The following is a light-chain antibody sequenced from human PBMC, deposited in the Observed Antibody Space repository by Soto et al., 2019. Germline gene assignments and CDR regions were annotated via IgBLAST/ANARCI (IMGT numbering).Light chain of an antibody. V-gene: IGKV1-39*01. CDR3: QQSYSTPHT. J-gene: IGKJ4*01. Sequence: EIQMPQFPSSLSASVGDRVTITCRASQIISSYFNWYQQKPGKAPKLLIYAASSLESGVPSRFSGSGSGTDFTLTISSLQPEDFATYYCQQSYSTPHTFGGGTKVEIK. CDR2: AAS. CDR1: QIISSY.